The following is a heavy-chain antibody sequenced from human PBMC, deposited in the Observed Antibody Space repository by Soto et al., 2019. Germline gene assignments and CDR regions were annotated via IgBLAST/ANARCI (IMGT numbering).Heavy chain of an antibody. CDR2: VTSSGTT. CDR3: ARSVFP. V-gene: IGHV4-59*01. Sequence: QVQLQESGPRLGKPSETLSLTCTVSGGSIRGYYWSWIRQPPGKGLEWIGYVTSSGTTTYNPSLKSRVTISVDTATNQCSLNLRSVTAADTAVYSCARSVFPWGQGTLVTVSS. CDR1: GGSIRGYY. J-gene: IGHJ5*02.